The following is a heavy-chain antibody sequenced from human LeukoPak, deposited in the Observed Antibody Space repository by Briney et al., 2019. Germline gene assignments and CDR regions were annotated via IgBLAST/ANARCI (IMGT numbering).Heavy chain of an antibody. D-gene: IGHD4-17*01. CDR3: ARGRGENDYGDFGFDY. J-gene: IGHJ4*02. V-gene: IGHV4-34*01. CDR1: GGSFSGYY. Sequence: SETLSLTCAVYGGSFSGYYWSWLRQPPGKGLEWLGEINHSGSTNYNPSLKSRVTISVDTSKNQFSLNLSSVTAADTAVYYCARGRGENDYGDFGFDYWGQGTLVTVSS. CDR2: INHSGST.